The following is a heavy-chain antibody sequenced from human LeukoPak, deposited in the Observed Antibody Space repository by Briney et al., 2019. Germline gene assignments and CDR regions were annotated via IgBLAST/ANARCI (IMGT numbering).Heavy chain of an antibody. J-gene: IGHJ3*01. CDR2: MSGSGGST. CDR3: AKATRSSLVASFDV. CDR1: GFTFSSYT. Sequence: GGSLRLSCAASGFTFSSYTMSWVRQSPGKGLEWVSSMSGSGGSTYYADSVKGRFTISRDNSKNTLYLQMNGLRPEDAALYYCAKATRSSLVASFDVWGHGTMVTVSS. D-gene: IGHD2-8*02. V-gene: IGHV3-23*01.